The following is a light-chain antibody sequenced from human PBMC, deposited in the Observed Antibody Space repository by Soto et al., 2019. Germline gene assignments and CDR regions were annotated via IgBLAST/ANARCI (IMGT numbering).Light chain of an antibody. CDR2: EGT. CDR1: SSDIGSYDL. J-gene: IGLJ1*01. CDR3: CSYAGMRTYV. Sequence: QSVLTQPASVSGPLGQSIVISCTGSSSDIGSYDLVSWYQQYPGKAPKVVIFEGTKRPSGVSNRFSGSKSGNTASLTISGLQTDDEADYYCCSYAGMRTYVFGAGTKLTVL. V-gene: IGLV2-23*01.